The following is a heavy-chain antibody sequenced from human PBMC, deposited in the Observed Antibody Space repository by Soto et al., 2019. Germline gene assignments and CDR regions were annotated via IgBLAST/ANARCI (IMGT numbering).Heavy chain of an antibody. CDR3: ARGHEDIVLMVYARLYGMDV. D-gene: IGHD2-8*01. CDR2: INHSGST. CDR1: GGSFSGYY. Sequence: SETLSLTCAVYGGSFSGYYWSWIHQPPGKGLEWIGEINHSGSTNYNPSLKSRVTISVDTSKNQFSLKLSSVTAADTAVYYCARGHEDIVLMVYARLYGMDVWGQGTTVTVSS. V-gene: IGHV4-34*01. J-gene: IGHJ6*02.